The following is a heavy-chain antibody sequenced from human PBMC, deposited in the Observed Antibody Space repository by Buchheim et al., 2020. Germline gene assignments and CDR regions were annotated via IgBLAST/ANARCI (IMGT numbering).Heavy chain of an antibody. J-gene: IGHJ4*02. D-gene: IGHD6-19*01. V-gene: IGHV3-23*01. CDR1: EFTFRKYM. CDR3: AKDRQPDSVWGFDY. CDR2: INGGGDT. Sequence: EVQLLEAGGRLVQPGESLRLSCAGSEFTFRKYMMAWFRQAPGKGLEWVSGINGGGDTFYADSVQGGFTISKDNSKSNLYLQMNSLRVEDTAIYYCAKDRQPDSVWGFDYWGQGTL.